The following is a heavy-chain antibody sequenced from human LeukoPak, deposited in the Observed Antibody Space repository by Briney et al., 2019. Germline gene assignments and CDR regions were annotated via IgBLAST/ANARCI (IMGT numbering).Heavy chain of an antibody. CDR2: ISSSSSYI. CDR3: ARGGATVMNWFDP. J-gene: IGHJ5*02. Sequence: GGSLRLSCAASGFTFSSYSMNWVRQAPGKGLEWVSSISSSSSYIYYADSVKGRFTISRDNAKNSLYLQTNSLRAEDTAVYYCARGGATVMNWFDPWGQGTLVTVSS. V-gene: IGHV3-21*01. D-gene: IGHD1-26*01. CDR1: GFTFSSYS.